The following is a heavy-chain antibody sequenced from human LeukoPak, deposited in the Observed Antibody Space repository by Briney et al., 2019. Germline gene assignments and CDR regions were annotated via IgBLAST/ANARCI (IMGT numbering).Heavy chain of an antibody. CDR2: IYPGDSDT. D-gene: IGHD3-9*01. CDR3: ARHLAHCDILTGYYYYCMDV. CDR1: GYSFTSYW. J-gene: IGHJ6*03. V-gene: IGHV5-51*01. Sequence: GESLQISCQGSGYSFTSYWIGWVRQMPGKGLEWMGIIYPGDSDTRYSPSFQGQVTISADKSTSTTYLQWSSLKASDTAMYYCARHLAHCDILTGYYYYCMDVWGKGTTVTVAS.